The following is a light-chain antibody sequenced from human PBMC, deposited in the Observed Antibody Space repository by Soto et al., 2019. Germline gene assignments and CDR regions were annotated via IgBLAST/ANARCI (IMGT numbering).Light chain of an antibody. CDR3: QQYGYPQLT. CDR2: GAS. J-gene: IGKJ4*01. CDR1: QSISSNY. Sequence: EIVLTQSPGTLSLSPGETVTLSCRASQSISSNYVAWFQHKPGQAPRLLIYGASSRAPGIPERFSGSGSGTDFSLTSNRLEPEDSAVFYCQQYGYPQLTFGGGTKVEI. V-gene: IGKV3-20*01.